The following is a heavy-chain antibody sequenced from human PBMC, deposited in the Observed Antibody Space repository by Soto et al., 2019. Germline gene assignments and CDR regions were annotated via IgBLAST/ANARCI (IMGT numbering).Heavy chain of an antibody. D-gene: IGHD1-1*01. CDR3: ARGDGTLLDS. CDR2: IIPILDKT. V-gene: IGHV1-69*08. Sequence: QVQLVQSGAEVKKPGSSVEVSCKASRDTFTTYTVTWVRQAPGQGLEWMGRIIPILDKTDYAQKFQGRVTFTGDKSTNTAYMELSSLTSEDTAVYYCARGDGTLLDSWGQGTLITVSS. CDR1: RDTFTTYT. J-gene: IGHJ4*02.